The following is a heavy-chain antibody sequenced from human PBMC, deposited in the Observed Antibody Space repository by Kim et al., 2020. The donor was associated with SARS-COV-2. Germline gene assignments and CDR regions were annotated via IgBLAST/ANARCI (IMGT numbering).Heavy chain of an antibody. D-gene: IGHD3-22*01. J-gene: IGHJ4*02. Sequence: NYAQKFQGRVTITADESTSTAYMELSSLRSEDTAVYYCARGKHYYDSIILWGQGTLVTVSS. V-gene: IGHV1-69*01. CDR3: ARGKHYYDSIIL.